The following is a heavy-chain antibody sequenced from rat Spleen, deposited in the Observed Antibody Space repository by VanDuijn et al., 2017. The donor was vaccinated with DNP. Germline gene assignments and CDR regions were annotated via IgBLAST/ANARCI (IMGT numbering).Heavy chain of an antibody. CDR3: TRRYDGTHYFGDY. J-gene: IGHJ2*01. CDR1: GYSITSNY. CDR2: ISYSGST. V-gene: IGHV3-1*01. Sequence: EVQLQESGSGLVKPSQSLSLTCSVTGYSITSNYWGWIRKFPGNKMEYIGHISYSGSTNYNPSLRSRISITRDTSKNQFFLQVNSVTSEDTATYYCTRRYDGTHYFGDYWGQGVMVTVSS. D-gene: IGHD1-12*02.